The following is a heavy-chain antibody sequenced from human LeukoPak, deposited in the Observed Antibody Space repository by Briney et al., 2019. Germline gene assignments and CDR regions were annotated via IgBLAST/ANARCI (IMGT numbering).Heavy chain of an antibody. D-gene: IGHD7-27*01. Sequence: SETLSLTCAVYGGSFRGYYWSWIRQPPGKGLEWIGEIHYTGATNYKPSLKSRVTISGDPSRNQVSLRVSSVTAADTAVYYCARGVLGPYYFDLWGRGTLVTVSS. CDR1: GGSFRGYY. V-gene: IGHV4-34*01. CDR3: ARGVLGPYYFDL. CDR2: IHYTGAT. J-gene: IGHJ2*01.